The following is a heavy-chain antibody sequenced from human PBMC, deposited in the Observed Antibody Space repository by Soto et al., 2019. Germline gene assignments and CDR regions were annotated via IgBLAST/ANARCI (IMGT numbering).Heavy chain of an antibody. Sequence: ASVKVSCKASGYTFTSYGISWVRQAPGQGLEWMGWISAYNGNTNYAQKLQGRVTMTTDTSTSTAYMELRSLRSDDTAVYYCARGVWGSYRYTGDVWNYWGQGTLVTVSS. V-gene: IGHV1-18*01. D-gene: IGHD3-16*02. J-gene: IGHJ4*02. CDR2: ISAYNGNT. CDR3: ARGVWGSYRYTGDVWNY. CDR1: GYTFTSYG.